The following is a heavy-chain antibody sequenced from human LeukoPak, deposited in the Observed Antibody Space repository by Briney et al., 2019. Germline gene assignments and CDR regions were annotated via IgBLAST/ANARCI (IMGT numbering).Heavy chain of an antibody. CDR3: ARDSGSYLYYFDY. J-gene: IGHJ4*02. CDR2: ISSSGSTI. V-gene: IGHV3-11*01. CDR1: GFTFSDYY. D-gene: IGHD1-26*01. Sequence: GGSLRLSCAASGFTFSDYYMSRIRQAPGKGLEWVSYISSSGSTIYYADSVKGRFTISRDNAKNSLYLQMNSLRAEDTAVYYCARDSGSYLYYFDYWGRGTLVTVSS.